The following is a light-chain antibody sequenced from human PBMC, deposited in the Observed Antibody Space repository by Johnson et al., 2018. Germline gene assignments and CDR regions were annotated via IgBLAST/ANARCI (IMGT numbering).Light chain of an antibody. CDR1: SSNIGNNY. CDR2: ANN. V-gene: IGLV1-51*02. Sequence: QSVLTQPPSVSAAPGQKVTISCSGSSSNIGNNYVSWYQQLPGTAPKLLIYANNKRPSGIPDRFSGSKSGTSATLGITGLQNGDEADYYCGTWDSSLSAGNVFGTGTKVTVL. CDR3: GTWDSSLSAGNV. J-gene: IGLJ1*01.